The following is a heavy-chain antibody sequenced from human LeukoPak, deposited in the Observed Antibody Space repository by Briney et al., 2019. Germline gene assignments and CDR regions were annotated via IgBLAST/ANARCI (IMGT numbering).Heavy chain of an antibody. CDR1: GFRFSDYY. CDR2: ISSTGNSI. V-gene: IGHV3-11*01. Sequence: GGSLRLSCAATGFRFSDYYMSWIRQAPGKGLECVAYISSTGNSIFYADSVKGRFTISRDHAKNSLSLQLNSLRAEDTAVYYCAKGGIRYGYWFDHWGQGTLVTVSS. J-gene: IGHJ5*02. CDR3: AKGGIRYGYWFDH. D-gene: IGHD3-10*01.